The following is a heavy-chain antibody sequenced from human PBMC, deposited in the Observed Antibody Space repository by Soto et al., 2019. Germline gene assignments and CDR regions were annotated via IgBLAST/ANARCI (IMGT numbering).Heavy chain of an antibody. Sequence: GESLKISCKGSGYRFTSYWIDWVRQMPGKGLECMGIIYPGDSDTRYSPSFQGQVTISADKSISTAYLQWSSLKASDTAMYYCARRAFPNAFDIWGQGTMVTVSS. J-gene: IGHJ3*02. CDR3: ARRAFPNAFDI. CDR1: GYRFTSYW. CDR2: IYPGDSDT. V-gene: IGHV5-51*01.